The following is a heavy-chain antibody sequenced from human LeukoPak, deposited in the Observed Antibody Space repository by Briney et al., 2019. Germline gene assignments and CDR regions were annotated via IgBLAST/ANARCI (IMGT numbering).Heavy chain of an antibody. CDR2: INPNSGGT. CDR1: GYTFTGYY. V-gene: IGHV1-2*02. Sequence: ASVTVSCKASGYTFTGYYMHWVRQAPGQGLEWMGWINPNSGGTNYAQKFQGRVTMTRDTSISTAYMELSRLRSEDTAVYYCARATTSYYYDSSGYYFDYWGQGTLVTVSS. CDR3: ARATTSYYYDSSGYYFDY. D-gene: IGHD3-22*01. J-gene: IGHJ4*02.